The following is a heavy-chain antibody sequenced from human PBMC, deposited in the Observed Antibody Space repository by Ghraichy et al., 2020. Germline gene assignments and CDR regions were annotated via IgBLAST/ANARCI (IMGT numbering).Heavy chain of an antibody. CDR2: IWYDGSNK. CDR1: GFTFSSYG. Sequence: GGSLRLSCAASGFTFSSYGMHWVRQAPGKGLEWVAVIWYDGSNKYYADSVKGRFTISRDNSKNTLYLQMNSLRAEDTAVYYCARAPVGAIGLCDYWGQGTLVTVSS. CDR3: ARAPVGAIGLCDY. V-gene: IGHV3-33*01. J-gene: IGHJ4*02. D-gene: IGHD1-26*01.